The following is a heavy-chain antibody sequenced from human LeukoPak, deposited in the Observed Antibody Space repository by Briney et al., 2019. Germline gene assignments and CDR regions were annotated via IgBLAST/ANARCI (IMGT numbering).Heavy chain of an antibody. CDR2: SSGGGENT. CDR1: GFTFNIYG. CDR3: TRDVGPGYDWFDP. D-gene: IGHD1-1*01. Sequence: GGSLRLSCAASGFTFNIYGMSWVRQAPGKGLEWFSTSSGGGENTHYADSVKGRFTVSRDNSKNTIYLQMNNLSGDDTALYYCTRDVGPGYDWFDPWGQGTQVIVSS. V-gene: IGHV3-23*01. J-gene: IGHJ5*02.